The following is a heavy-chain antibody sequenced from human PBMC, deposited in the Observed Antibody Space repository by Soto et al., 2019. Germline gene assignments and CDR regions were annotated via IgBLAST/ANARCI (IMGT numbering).Heavy chain of an antibody. D-gene: IGHD2-21*01. CDR3: AKSCGDSWRKSAFDV. V-gene: IGHV3-23*01. J-gene: IGHJ3*01. CDR1: GISFSEYS. Sequence: DVQLLESGGGLVQPGGGSLRLSCEASGISFSEYSMSWVRQSPGKGLAWVSGISATRESRHYSKAVKGRFAISRDNSRNNLYPLMRSLTSHETAVYSCAKSCGDSWRKSAFDVWGLGTMVTVSS. CDR2: ISATRESR.